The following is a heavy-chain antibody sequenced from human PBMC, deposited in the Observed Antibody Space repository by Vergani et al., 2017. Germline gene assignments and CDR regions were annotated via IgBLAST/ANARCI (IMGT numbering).Heavy chain of an antibody. CDR3: ARDLRLLYNRFDP. CDR1: GGSLSGYF. V-gene: IGHV3-33*01. D-gene: IGHD1-14*01. CDR2: TWYDGNNK. J-gene: IGHJ5*02. Sequence: QVHLQQRGAGVLKPSETLSLTCGVIGGSLSGYFWSWIRQAPGKGLEWVAVTWYDGNNKQYADSVKGRFTISRDNSKSTMYLQMNSLRDEDTGVYYCARDLRLLYNRFDPWGQGTLVTVSS.